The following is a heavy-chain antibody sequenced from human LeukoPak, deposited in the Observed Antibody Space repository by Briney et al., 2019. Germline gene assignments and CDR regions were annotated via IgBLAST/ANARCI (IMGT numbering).Heavy chain of an antibody. J-gene: IGHJ4*02. V-gene: IGHV3-21*01. CDR3: ARVRDFDY. CDR2: ISSSSSYI. CDR1: GFSFSNYG. Sequence: PGGSLRLSCAASGFSFSNYGMNWVRQAPGKGLEWVSSISSSSSYIYYADSVKGRFTISRDNAKNSLYLQMNSLRAEDTAVYYCARVRDFDYWGQGTLVTVSS.